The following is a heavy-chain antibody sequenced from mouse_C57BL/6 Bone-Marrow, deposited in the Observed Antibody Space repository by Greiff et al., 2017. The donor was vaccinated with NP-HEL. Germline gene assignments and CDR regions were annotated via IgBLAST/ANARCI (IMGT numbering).Heavy chain of an antibody. CDR1: GFTFSDYY. J-gene: IGHJ4*01. CDR3: ARQGGSPYYYAMDY. D-gene: IGHD1-1*02. V-gene: IGHV5-12*01. Sequence: EVQVVESGGGLVQPGGSLKLSCAASGFTFSDYYMYWVRQTPEKRLEWVAYISNGGGSTYYPDTVKGRFTISRDNAKNTLYLQMSRLKSEDTAMYYCARQGGSPYYYAMDYWGQGTSVTVSS. CDR2: ISNGGGST.